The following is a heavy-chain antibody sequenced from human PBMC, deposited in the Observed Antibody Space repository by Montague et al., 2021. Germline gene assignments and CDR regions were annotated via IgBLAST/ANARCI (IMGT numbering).Heavy chain of an antibody. D-gene: IGHD3-22*01. CDR1: GFTFSSYD. CDR2: IGTAGDT. CDR3: ARGAHSSGYYGYYYYYGMDV. J-gene: IGHJ6*02. V-gene: IGHV3-13*04. Sequence: SLRLSCAASGFTFSSYDMHWVRQATGKGLEWVSAIGTAGDTYYPGSVKGRFTISRENAKNSLYLQMNSLRAGDTAVYYYARGAHSSGYYGYYYYYGMDVWGQGTTVTVSS.